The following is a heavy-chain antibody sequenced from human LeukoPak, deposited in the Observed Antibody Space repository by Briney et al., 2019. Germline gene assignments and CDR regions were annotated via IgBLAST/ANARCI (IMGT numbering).Heavy chain of an antibody. V-gene: IGHV3-48*03. J-gene: IGHJ6*02. CDR1: GFTFSGSE. Sequence: QPGGSLRLSCAASGFTFSGSEMNWVRQAPGKGLEWVSSISSSGSTIYYADSVKGRFTISRDNAKKSLYLQMNSLRAEDTAVYYCAPRCCGVDVWGQGTTVTVSS. D-gene: IGHD2-21*01. CDR2: ISSSGSTI. CDR3: APRCCGVDV.